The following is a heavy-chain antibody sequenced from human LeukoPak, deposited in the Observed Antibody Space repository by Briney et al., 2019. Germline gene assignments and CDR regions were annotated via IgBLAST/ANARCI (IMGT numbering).Heavy chain of an antibody. J-gene: IGHJ3*02. D-gene: IGHD5-18*01. CDR1: GLTFSSYA. CDR3: AKEEYPMVMYDAFDI. CDR2: ISGSGGST. Sequence: GGSLRLSCAASGLTFSSYAMSWARQAPGKGLEWVSAISGSGGSTYYADSVKGRFTISRDNSKNTLYLQMNSLRAEDTAVYYCAKEEYPMVMYDAFDIWGQGTMVTVSS. V-gene: IGHV3-23*01.